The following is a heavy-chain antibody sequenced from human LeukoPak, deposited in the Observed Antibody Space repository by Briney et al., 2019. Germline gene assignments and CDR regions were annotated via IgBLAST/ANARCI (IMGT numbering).Heavy chain of an antibody. Sequence: GGSLRLSCAAPGFTFSSYWMHWVRQAPGKGLVWVSRTNSDDSVTNYADSVKGRFTISRDNAKNTLYLQMSSLRVEDTAVYFCVRLSFYADVSPASPHAYGMDVWGQGTTVTVSS. J-gene: IGHJ6*02. D-gene: IGHD5/OR15-5a*01. CDR3: VRLSFYADVSPASPHAYGMDV. CDR1: GFTFSSYW. CDR2: TNSDDSVT. V-gene: IGHV3-74*01.